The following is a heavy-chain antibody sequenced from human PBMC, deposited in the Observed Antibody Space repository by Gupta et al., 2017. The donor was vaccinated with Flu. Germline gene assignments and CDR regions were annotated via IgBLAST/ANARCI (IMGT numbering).Heavy chain of an antibody. D-gene: IGHD2-15*01. CDR1: Y. CDR2: IYYSGST. J-gene: IGHJ4*02. Sequence: YWGWIRQPPGKGLEWIGSIYYSGSTYYNPSLKSRVTISVDTSKNQFSLKLSSVTAADTAVYYCARAAYCSGGSCYHYFDYWGQGTLVTVSS. V-gene: IGHV4-39*01. CDR3: ARAAYCSGGSCYHYFDY.